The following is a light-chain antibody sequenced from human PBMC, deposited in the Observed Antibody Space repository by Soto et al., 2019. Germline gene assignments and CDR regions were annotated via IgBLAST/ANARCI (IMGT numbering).Light chain of an antibody. CDR3: PQYGTSPYS. J-gene: IGKJ2*03. CDR1: QSVSSSY. CDR2: DAS. Sequence: EIVLTQSPGTLSLSPGERATLSCRASQSVSSSYLAWYQQKPGQAPRLLLYDASSRATGIPDRFSGSGSGTDFTLTISRLDPEDSAVYYCPQYGTSPYSFGQGTKLEI. V-gene: IGKV3-20*01.